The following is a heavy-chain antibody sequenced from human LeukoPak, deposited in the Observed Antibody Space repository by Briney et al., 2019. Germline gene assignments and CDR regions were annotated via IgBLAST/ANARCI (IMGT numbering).Heavy chain of an antibody. D-gene: IGHD5-18*01. CDR1: GGSISSSNW. CDR3: ARDRGYSYGHPFDY. J-gene: IGHJ4*02. CDR2: IYHSGST. V-gene: IGHV4-4*02. Sequence: SETLSLTCAVSGGSISSSNWWSWVRQPPGKGLEWIGEIYHSGSTNYNPSLKSRVTMSVDTSKNQLSLKVSSVTAADTAVYYCARDRGYSYGHPFDYWGQGTLVTVSS.